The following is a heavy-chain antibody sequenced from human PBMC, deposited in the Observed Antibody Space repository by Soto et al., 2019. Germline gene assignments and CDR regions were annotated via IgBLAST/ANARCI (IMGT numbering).Heavy chain of an antibody. CDR2: TSYSGST. Sequence: SETLSLTCTVSGGSISGYFWSWIRQPPGKGLEWIGYTSYSGSTNYNSSLKSRVTMSIDTSKNQFSLRLTSVTAADTAVYYCVRDGAGTGSVYLDYWGQGTLVTVSS. D-gene: IGHD6-13*01. J-gene: IGHJ4*02. CDR3: VRDGAGTGSVYLDY. CDR1: GGSISGYF. V-gene: IGHV4-59*01.